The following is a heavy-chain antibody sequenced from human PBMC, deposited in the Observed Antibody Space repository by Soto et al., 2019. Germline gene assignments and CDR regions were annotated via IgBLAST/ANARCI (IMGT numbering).Heavy chain of an antibody. D-gene: IGHD1-26*01. V-gene: IGHV1-18*01. CDR2: ISAYNGNT. Sequence: QVQLVQSGAEVKKPGASVKVSCKASGYIFSTYGISWVRQAPGQGLEWMGWISAYNGNTNYAQKFQGRVTMTTDTSTSTAYMELRSLRSDDTAVYYCARGLGIVGATALVGHWGQGTLVTVSS. CDR3: ARGLGIVGATALVGH. J-gene: IGHJ5*02. CDR1: GYIFSTYG.